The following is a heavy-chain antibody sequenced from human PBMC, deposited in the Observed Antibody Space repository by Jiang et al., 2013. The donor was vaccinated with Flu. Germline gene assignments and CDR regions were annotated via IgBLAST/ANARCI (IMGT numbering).Heavy chain of an antibody. Sequence: QLVESGGGVVQPGGSLRLSCAASGFTFSGYWMNWVRQAPGKGLEWVADIKLDGSEKYYVDSVKGRFTISRDNAKNSLYLQMNSLRAEDTAVYYCARGFSDSIWGSPPDYWGQGILVTVSS. CDR1: GFTFSGYW. J-gene: IGHJ4*02. V-gene: IGHV3-7*01. D-gene: IGHD3-16*01. CDR3: ARGFSDSIWGSPPDY. CDR2: IKLDGSEK.